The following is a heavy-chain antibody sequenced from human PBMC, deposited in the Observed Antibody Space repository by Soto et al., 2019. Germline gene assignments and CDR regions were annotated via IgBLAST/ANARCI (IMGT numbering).Heavy chain of an antibody. D-gene: IGHD2-15*01. Sequence: SVKVSCKASGGTFSSYTISWVLQAPGQGLEWMGRIIPILGIANYAQKFQGRVTITADKSTSTAYMELSSLRSEDTAVHYCARDYDDCSGGSCYPSPLDYWGQGTLVTVSS. CDR2: IIPILGIA. V-gene: IGHV1-69*04. CDR1: GGTFSSYT. J-gene: IGHJ4*02. CDR3: ARDYDDCSGGSCYPSPLDY.